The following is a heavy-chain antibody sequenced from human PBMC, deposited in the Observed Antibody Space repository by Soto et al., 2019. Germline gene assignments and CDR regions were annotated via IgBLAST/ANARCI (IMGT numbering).Heavy chain of an antibody. CDR2: ISGSGGST. J-gene: IGHJ4*02. Sequence: EVQLLESGGGLVQPGGSLRLSCAASGFTFNNYAMSWVRQAPGKGLEWVSAISGSGGSTHYADSVKGRFTISRDNSKNTLCLQMNSLRAEDTAVYYCAKWASGHYCTNGVCLLYYCDYWGQGAQVTVSS. CDR1: GFTFNNYA. D-gene: IGHD2-8*01. V-gene: IGHV3-23*01. CDR3: AKWASGHYCTNGVCLLYYCDY.